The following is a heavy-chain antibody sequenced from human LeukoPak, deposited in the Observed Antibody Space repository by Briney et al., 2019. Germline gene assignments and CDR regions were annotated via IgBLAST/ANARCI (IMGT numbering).Heavy chain of an antibody. J-gene: IGHJ4*02. CDR2: INPNSGGT. CDR1: GYTFTVYY. D-gene: IGHD1-14*01. V-gene: IGHV1-2*02. Sequence: ASVTLSCKASGYTFTVYYMHWVRQAPGQGLEWMGWINPNSGGTNYAQKFQGRVTMTRDTSISTAYMELSRLRSDDTAVYYCARQGNRKRFDYWGQGRLVTVSS. CDR3: ARQGNRKRFDY.